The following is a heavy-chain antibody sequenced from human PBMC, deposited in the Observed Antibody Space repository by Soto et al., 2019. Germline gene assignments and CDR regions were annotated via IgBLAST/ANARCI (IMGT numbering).Heavy chain of an antibody. D-gene: IGHD3-9*01. CDR2: IIPILGIA. J-gene: IGHJ4*02. CDR1: GGTFSSYT. Sequence: QVQLVQSGAEVKKPGSSVKVSCKASGGTFSSYTISWVRQAPGQGLEWMGRIIPILGIANYAQKFQGRVTITADKSTSTAYRELSSLRSEDTAVYYCARGGYYDILTGSLTTGGNQSTKQYYFDYWGQGTLVTVSS. CDR3: ARGGYYDILTGSLTTGGNQSTKQYYFDY. V-gene: IGHV1-69*02.